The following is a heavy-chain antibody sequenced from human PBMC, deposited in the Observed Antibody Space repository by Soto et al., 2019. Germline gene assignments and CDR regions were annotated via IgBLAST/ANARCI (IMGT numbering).Heavy chain of an antibody. Sequence: SVKVDCKAAGGTFSSYAISWVRQAPGQGLEWMGGIIPIFGTANYAQKFQGRVTITADESTSTAYMELSSLRSEDTAVYYCATYDSSGYYFDYWGQGTLVTVSS. V-gene: IGHV1-69*13. D-gene: IGHD3-22*01. CDR3: ATYDSSGYYFDY. CDR1: GGTFSSYA. J-gene: IGHJ4*02. CDR2: IIPIFGTA.